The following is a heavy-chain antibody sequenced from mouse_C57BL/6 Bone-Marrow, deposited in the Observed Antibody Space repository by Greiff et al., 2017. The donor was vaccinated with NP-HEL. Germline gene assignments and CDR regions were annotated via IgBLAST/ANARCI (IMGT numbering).Heavy chain of an antibody. J-gene: IGHJ4*01. CDR2: INPYYGTT. CDR3: DRSRYYYAMDY. V-gene: IGHV1-39*01. CDR1: GYSFTDYH. D-gene: IGHD1-1*01. Sequence: VQLQQSGAELVKPGASVKMSCKASGYSFTDYHMNWVKQSHGKSLEWIGEINPYYGTTSYNQKFKGKATLTVDQSSSTAYMQLNSLTSADSAVSYCDRSRYYYAMDYWGQGTTVTVSS.